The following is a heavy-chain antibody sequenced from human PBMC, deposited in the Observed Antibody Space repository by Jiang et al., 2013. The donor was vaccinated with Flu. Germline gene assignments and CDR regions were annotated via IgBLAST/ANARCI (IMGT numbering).Heavy chain of an antibody. D-gene: IGHD1-1*01. J-gene: IGHJ4*02. Sequence: KPTQTLTLTCTFSGFSLSTSGMCVSWIRQPPGKALEWLARIDWDDDKYYSTSLKTRLTISKDTSKNQVILTMTNMDPVDTATYYCARTLPHGPLGTFDYWGQGTLVTVSS. V-gene: IGHV2-70*11. CDR3: ARTLPHGPLGTFDY. CDR2: IDWDDDK. CDR1: GFSLSTSGMC.